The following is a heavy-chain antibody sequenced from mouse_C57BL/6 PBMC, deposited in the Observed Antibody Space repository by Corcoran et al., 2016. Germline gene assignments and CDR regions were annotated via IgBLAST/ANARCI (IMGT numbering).Heavy chain of an antibody. Sequence: QIQLVQSGPELKKPGETVKISCKASGYTFTTYGMSWVKQAPGKGLKWMGWINTYSGVPTYADDFKGRFAFSLETSASTAYLQINNLKNEDTATYFCARGDSKGAMDYWGQGTSVTVSS. D-gene: IGHD3-3*01. V-gene: IGHV9-3*01. CDR3: ARGDSKGAMDY. CDR2: INTYSGVP. J-gene: IGHJ4*01. CDR1: GYTFTTYG.